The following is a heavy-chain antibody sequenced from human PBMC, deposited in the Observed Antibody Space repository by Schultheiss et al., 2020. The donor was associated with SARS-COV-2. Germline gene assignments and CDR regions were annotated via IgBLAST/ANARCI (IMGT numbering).Heavy chain of an antibody. Sequence: SQTLSLTCAISGDSVSSNSAAWNWIRQSPSRGLEWLGRTYYRSKWYNHYSVSMKSRITVNPDTSKNQFSLHLSSVTPEDTAVYFCVGSGAVGLDSWGQGTLVTVSS. J-gene: IGHJ4*02. V-gene: IGHV6-1*01. CDR2: TYYRSKWYN. CDR3: VGSGAVGLDS. D-gene: IGHD6-19*01. CDR1: GDSVSSNSAA.